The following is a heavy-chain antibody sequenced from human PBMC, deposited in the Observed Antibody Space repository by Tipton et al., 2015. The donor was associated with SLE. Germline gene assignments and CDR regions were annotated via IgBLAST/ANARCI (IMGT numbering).Heavy chain of an antibody. D-gene: IGHD2-21*02. V-gene: IGHV3-23*01. CDR2: ISGSGGST. J-gene: IGHJ4*02. CDR1: GFTFSSYA. Sequence: GSLRLSCAASGFTFSSYAMSWVRQAPGKGLEWVSAISGSGGSTYYADSVKGRFTISRDNSKNTLYLQMNSLRAEDTAVYYCAKDQYSYCGGDCPFDYWGQGTLVTVSS. CDR3: AKDQYSYCGGDCPFDY.